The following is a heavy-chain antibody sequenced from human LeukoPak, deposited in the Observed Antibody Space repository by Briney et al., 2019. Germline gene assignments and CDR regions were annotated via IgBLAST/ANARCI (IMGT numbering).Heavy chain of an antibody. V-gene: IGHV3-30*02. Sequence: PGGSLRLSCAASGFTFSSYGMHWVRQAPGKGLEWVAFIRYDGSNKYYADSVKGRFTISRDNSKNTLYLQMNSLRAEDTAVYYCAKDLAKTRPTGSYFDYWGQGTLVTVSS. CDR1: GFTFSSYG. J-gene: IGHJ4*02. CDR2: IRYDGSNK. CDR3: AKDLAKTRPTGSYFDY. D-gene: IGHD1-14*01.